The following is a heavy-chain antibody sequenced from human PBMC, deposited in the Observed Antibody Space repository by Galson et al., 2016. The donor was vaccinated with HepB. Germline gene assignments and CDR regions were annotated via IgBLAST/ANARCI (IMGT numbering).Heavy chain of an antibody. CDR3: VRSLGSGSQAYYGMDV. Sequence: SVKVSCKASGYTFTSYRMHWVRQAPGQGLEWMGIINPSGGSASYAQKFQDRVTMTRDTSTSTVYMELSSLRAEDTAVNYCVRSLGSGSQAYYGMDVWGKGTTVTVSS. J-gene: IGHJ6*04. CDR2: INPSGGSA. V-gene: IGHV1-46*03. CDR1: GYTFTSYR. D-gene: IGHD3-10*01.